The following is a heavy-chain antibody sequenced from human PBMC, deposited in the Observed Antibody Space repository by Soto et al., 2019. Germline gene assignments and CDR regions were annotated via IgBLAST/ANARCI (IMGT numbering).Heavy chain of an antibody. Sequence: GASLKVCCKASGYTFTSYGISWVRQAPGQGLEWMGWISAYNGNTNYAQKLQGRVTMTTDTSTSTAYMELRSLRSDDTAVYYCARDQQRDDYGDYESWFDPWGQGTLVTVSS. CDR3: ARDQQRDDYGDYESWFDP. CDR1: GYTFTSYG. J-gene: IGHJ5*02. V-gene: IGHV1-18*01. CDR2: ISAYNGNT. D-gene: IGHD4-17*01.